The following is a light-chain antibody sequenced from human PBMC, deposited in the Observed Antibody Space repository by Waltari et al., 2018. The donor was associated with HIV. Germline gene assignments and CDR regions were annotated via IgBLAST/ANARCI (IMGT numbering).Light chain of an antibody. V-gene: IGKV1-13*02. J-gene: IGKJ2*01. Sequence: AIQLAQSPSSLSADVGDRVTITCRACQGVRNALAWYQQKPGRPPKLLIYDASTLEGGVPSRFSGSLSGTDFNLTISSLQTEDSATYDCQQLRTYPRTFGQGATLEIK. CDR2: DAS. CDR1: QGVRNA. CDR3: QQLRTYPRT.